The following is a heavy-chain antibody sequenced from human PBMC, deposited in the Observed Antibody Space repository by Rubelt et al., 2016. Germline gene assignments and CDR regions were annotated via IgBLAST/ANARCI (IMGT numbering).Heavy chain of an antibody. J-gene: IGHJ4*02. Sequence: QVQLVQSGAEVKKPGASVKVSCKASGYTFTGYYMHWVRQAPGQGLEWMGWINPNSGGTNYAQKFQGRVTMTRDTSISPAYMELSRLRSDETAVYYCARFAIGGHSSGYLFDYWGQGTLVTVSS. V-gene: IGHV1-2*02. D-gene: IGHD3-22*01. CDR1: GYTFTGYY. CDR3: ARFAIGGHSSGYLFDY. CDR2: INPNSGGT.